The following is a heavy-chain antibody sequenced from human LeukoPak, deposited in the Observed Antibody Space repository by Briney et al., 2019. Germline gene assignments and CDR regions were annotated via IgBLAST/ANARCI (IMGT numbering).Heavy chain of an antibody. Sequence: PGGSLRLSCAVSGFTVCSNYMSWVRQAPGKGLEWVSVIYSGGSTYYADSVKGRFTISRDNSKNTLYLQMNSLRAEDTAVYYCARGTGIAAASDYWGQGTLVTVSS. CDR3: ARGTGIAAASDY. D-gene: IGHD6-13*01. V-gene: IGHV3-53*01. CDR1: GFTVCSNY. CDR2: IYSGGST. J-gene: IGHJ4*02.